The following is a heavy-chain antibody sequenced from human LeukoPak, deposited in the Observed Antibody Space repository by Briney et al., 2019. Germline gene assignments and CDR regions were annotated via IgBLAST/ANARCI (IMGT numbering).Heavy chain of an antibody. CDR3: ATPRGDDSSGYYFVFDY. D-gene: IGHD3-22*01. J-gene: IGHJ4*02. CDR2: FDPEDGET. CDR1: GYTLTELS. Sequence: GASVKVSCKVSGYTLTELSMHWVRQAPGKALEWMGGFDPEDGETIYARKFQGRVTMTEDTSTDTAYMELSSLRSEDTAVYYCATPRGDDSSGYYFVFDYWGQGTLVTVSS. V-gene: IGHV1-24*01.